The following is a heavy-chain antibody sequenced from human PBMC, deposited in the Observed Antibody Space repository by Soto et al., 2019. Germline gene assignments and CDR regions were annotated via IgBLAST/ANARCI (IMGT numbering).Heavy chain of an antibody. CDR3: ARRFCSDSYCSYFDY. V-gene: IGHV4-34*02. CDR1: GGSFRGYF. Sequence: QVQLQQWGAGLLKPSETLSLTCAVYGGSFRGYFWSWIRQPPGKGLEWIGEINHSGITSYSPSLGSRFTTSVDTPKNQFSLRLRSVTAADTAIYYCARRFCSDSYCSYFDYWGRGTLVTVSS. CDR2: INHSGIT. D-gene: IGHD2-15*01. J-gene: IGHJ4*02.